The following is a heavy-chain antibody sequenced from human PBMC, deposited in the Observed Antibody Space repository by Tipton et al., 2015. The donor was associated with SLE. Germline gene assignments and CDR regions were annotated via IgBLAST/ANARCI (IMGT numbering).Heavy chain of an antibody. J-gene: IGHJ4*02. CDR1: GFTFSSYA. Sequence: SLRLSCAASGFTFSSYAMSWVRQAPGKGLEWVSSISRSGGSTYYADSVKGRFTISRDNSKNTLYLQMNSLRAEDTAVYYCANQRRFGELFPFDYWGQGTLVTVSS. CDR3: ANQRRFGELFPFDY. CDR2: ISRSGGST. V-gene: IGHV3-23*01. D-gene: IGHD3-10*01.